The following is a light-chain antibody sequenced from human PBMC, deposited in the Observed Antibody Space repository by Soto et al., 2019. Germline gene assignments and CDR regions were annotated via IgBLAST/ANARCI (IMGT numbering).Light chain of an antibody. Sequence: QSVLTQPPSASGTPGPRVTMSCSGSGSNIGPNYVYWFQQFPGTAPKLLIYNNDQRPSGVPDRFSGSKSGTSASLDISGLRSEDEADYYCAAWDDSLSGRVFGGGTNVTVL. CDR2: NND. J-gene: IGLJ3*02. CDR3: AAWDDSLSGRV. CDR1: GSNIGPNY. V-gene: IGLV1-47*02.